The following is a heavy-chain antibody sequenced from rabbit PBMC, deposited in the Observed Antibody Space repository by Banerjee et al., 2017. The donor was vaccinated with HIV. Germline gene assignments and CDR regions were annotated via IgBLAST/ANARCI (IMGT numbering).Heavy chain of an antibody. V-gene: IGHV1S40*01. Sequence: QSLEESGGDLVKPGASLTLTCTASGFSFSSSYYMCWVRQAPGKGLEWIGCIFIGSGNTHYASWAKGRFTISKTSSTTVTLQMASLTAADTATYFCARSPSYSSYPYDRDLWGPGTLVTVS. CDR1: GFSFSSSYY. CDR2: IFIGSGNT. CDR3: ARSPSYSSYPYDRDL. J-gene: IGHJ4*01. D-gene: IGHD7-1*01.